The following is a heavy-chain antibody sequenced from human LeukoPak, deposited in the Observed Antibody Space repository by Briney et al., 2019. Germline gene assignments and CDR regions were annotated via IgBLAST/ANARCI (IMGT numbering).Heavy chain of an antibody. J-gene: IGHJ4*02. CDR1: GYTFTGYY. D-gene: IGHD5-18*01. CDR2: INPNSGDT. Sequence: ASVKVSCKASGYTFTGYYMHWVRQAPGQGLEWMGWINPNSGDTNYAQKFQGRVTMTRDTSISTAYMELSGLRSDDAAVYYCARGYSYAYADFWGQGTLVTVSS. V-gene: IGHV1-2*02. CDR3: ARGYSYAYADF.